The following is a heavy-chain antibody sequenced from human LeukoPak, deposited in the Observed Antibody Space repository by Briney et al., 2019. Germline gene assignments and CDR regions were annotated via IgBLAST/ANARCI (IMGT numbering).Heavy chain of an antibody. D-gene: IGHD3-16*01. CDR2: ISGSGGST. CDR1: GFTFSSYA. V-gene: IGHV3-23*01. CDR3: ARAGGDLRSFDY. J-gene: IGHJ4*02. Sequence: GGSLRLSCAASGFTFSSYAMSWVRQAPGKGLEWVSAISGSGGSTYYADSVKGRLTISRDNSKNTLYLQMNSLRAEDTAVYYCARAGGDLRSFDYWGPGTLVTVSS.